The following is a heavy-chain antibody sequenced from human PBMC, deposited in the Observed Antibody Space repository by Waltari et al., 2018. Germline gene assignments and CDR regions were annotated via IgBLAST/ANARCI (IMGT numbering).Heavy chain of an antibody. CDR3: AHSGYSYGLAY. CDR1: GFSLSTGGVG. J-gene: IGHJ4*02. CDR2: ISWNDDK. Sequence: QITLKESGPTLVKPTQTLTLTCTFSGFSLSTGGVGVGWIRQPPGKALEWLALISWNDDKRYSPSLMNRLTITKDTSKNQVVLTMTNMDPVDTATYYCAHSGYSYGLAYWGQGTLVVVSS. D-gene: IGHD5-18*01. V-gene: IGHV2-5*01.